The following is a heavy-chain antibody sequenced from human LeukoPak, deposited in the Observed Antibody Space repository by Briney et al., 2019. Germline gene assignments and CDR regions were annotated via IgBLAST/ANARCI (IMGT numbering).Heavy chain of an antibody. V-gene: IGHV3-23*01. Sequence: GGSLRLSCAASGFTFSSYAMSWVRQAPGKGLEWVSAISGSGGSTYYADSVKGRFTISRHNSKNTLYLQMNSLRAEDTAVYYCAKSRDTAMVILLFDYWGQGTLVTVSS. J-gene: IGHJ4*02. CDR2: ISGSGGST. D-gene: IGHD5-18*01. CDR1: GFTFSSYA. CDR3: AKSRDTAMVILLFDY.